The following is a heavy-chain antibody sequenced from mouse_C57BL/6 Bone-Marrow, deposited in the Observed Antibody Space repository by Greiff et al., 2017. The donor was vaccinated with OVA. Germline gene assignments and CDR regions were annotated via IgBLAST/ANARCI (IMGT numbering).Heavy chain of an antibody. CDR2: IWSGGST. J-gene: IGHJ1*03. CDR1: GFSLTSYG. D-gene: IGHD1-1*01. CDR3: ARNSYYGSLQDWYFDV. V-gene: IGHV2-2*01. Sequence: VMLVESGPGLVQPSQSLSITCTVSGFSLTSYGVHWVRQSPGKGLEWLGVIWSGGSTDYNAAFISRLSISKDNSKSQVFFKMNSLQADDTAIYYCARNSYYGSLQDWYFDVWGTGTTVTVSS.